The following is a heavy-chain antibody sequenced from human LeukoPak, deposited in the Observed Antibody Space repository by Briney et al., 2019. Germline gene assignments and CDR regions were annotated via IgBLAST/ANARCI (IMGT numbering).Heavy chain of an antibody. J-gene: IGHJ4*02. Sequence: ASVKVSCKASGYTFTSYYMHWVRQAPGQGLEWMGIINPSGGSTSYAQKFQGRVTMTRDTSTSTVYMELSSLRSEDTAVYYCATRRANYYDSSGYLFPFGYWGQGTLVTVSS. V-gene: IGHV1-46*01. D-gene: IGHD3-22*01. CDR2: INPSGGST. CDR1: GYTFTSYY. CDR3: ATRRANYYDSSGYLFPFGY.